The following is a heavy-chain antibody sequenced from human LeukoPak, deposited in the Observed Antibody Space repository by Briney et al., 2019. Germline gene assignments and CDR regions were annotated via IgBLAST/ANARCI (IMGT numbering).Heavy chain of an antibody. CDR2: IYYSGST. CDR3: ARDHYYDSSGYRF. J-gene: IGHJ4*02. CDR1: GGSISSSSYY. D-gene: IGHD3-22*01. V-gene: IGHV4-39*07. Sequence: SETLSLTCTVSGGSISSSSYYWGWIRQPPGKGLEWIGSIYYSGSTYYNPSLKSRVTISVDTSKNQFSLKLSSVTAADTAVYYRARDHYYDSSGYRFWGQGTLVTVSP.